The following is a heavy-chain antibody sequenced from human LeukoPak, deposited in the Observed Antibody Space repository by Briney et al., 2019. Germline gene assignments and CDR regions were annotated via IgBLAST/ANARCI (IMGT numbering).Heavy chain of an antibody. CDR2: IYYSGST. V-gene: IGHV4-39*01. D-gene: IGHD5-12*01. CDR3: ARQAISGYDPPPFDS. J-gene: IGHJ4*02. Sequence: SETLSLTCTVSGGSISSSSYYWGWIRQPPGKGLEWIWSIYYSGSTYYNPSLKSRVTISVDTSKNQISLKLNSVTAADTAVYYCARQAISGYDPPPFDSWGQGTLVTVSS. CDR1: GGSISSSSYY.